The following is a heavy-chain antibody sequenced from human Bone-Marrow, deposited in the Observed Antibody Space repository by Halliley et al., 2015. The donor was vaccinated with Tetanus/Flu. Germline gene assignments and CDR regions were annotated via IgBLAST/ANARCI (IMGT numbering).Heavy chain of an antibody. J-gene: IGHJ4*02. V-gene: IGHV4-38-2*02. Sequence: TLSLTCTVSGYSISSGDYWGWIRQPPGKGLEWIGNIYHNGNSYQNPSLKSRVTISADTSNNQFSLKLSSLTAADTAVYYCARVNGRVPGFDYWGPGTLVAVSS. CDR3: ARVNGRVPGFDY. CDR2: IYHNGNS. CDR1: GYSISSGDY. D-gene: IGHD1-26*01.